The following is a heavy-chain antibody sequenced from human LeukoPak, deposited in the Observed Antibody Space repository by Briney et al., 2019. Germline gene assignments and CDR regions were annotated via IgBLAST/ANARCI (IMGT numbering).Heavy chain of an antibody. J-gene: IGHJ5*02. CDR2: IYTSGST. CDR3: ARDMGPIFGVVPNWFDP. D-gene: IGHD3-3*01. Sequence: SETLSLTCTVSGGSISSGSYYWSWIRQPAGEGLEWIGRIYTSGSTNYNPSLKSRVTISVDTSKNQFSLKLSSVTAADTAVYYCARDMGPIFGVVPNWFDPWGQGTLVTVSS. V-gene: IGHV4-61*02. CDR1: GGSISSGSYY.